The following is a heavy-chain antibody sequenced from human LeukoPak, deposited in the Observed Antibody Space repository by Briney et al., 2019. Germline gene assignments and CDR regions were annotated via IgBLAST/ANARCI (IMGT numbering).Heavy chain of an antibody. CDR3: ARDRRDPLAAAGTDWFDP. V-gene: IGHV1-18*01. Sequence: ASVKLSWKASGYTFTSYVISWVRQAPGQGLEWMGWISAYNGNTNYAQKLQGRVTMTTHTSTSTAYMELRSLRSDDTAVYYCARDRRDPLAAAGTDWFDPWGQGTLVTVSS. CDR2: ISAYNGNT. CDR1: GYTFTSYV. J-gene: IGHJ5*02. D-gene: IGHD6-13*01.